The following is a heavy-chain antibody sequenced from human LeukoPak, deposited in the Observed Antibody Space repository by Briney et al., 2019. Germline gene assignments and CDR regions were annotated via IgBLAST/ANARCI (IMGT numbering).Heavy chain of an antibody. CDR3: ARQMVVAASYWFDP. V-gene: IGHV1-8*01. CDR1: GYTFTSYD. Sequence: ASVKVSCKASGYTFTSYDINWVRPATGQGLEWMGWMNPNSGNTGYAQKFQGRVTMTRNTSISTAYMELSSLRSEDTAVYYCARQMVVAASYWFDPWGQGTLVTVSS. J-gene: IGHJ5*02. D-gene: IGHD2-15*01. CDR2: MNPNSGNT.